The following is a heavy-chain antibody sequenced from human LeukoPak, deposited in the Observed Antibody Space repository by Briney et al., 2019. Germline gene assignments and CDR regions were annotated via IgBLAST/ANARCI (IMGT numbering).Heavy chain of an antibody. V-gene: IGHV1-69*01. D-gene: IGHD3-9*01. Sequence: SVKVSCKASGGTFSSYAISWVRQAPGQGLEWMGGIIPIFGTANYAQKFQGRVTITADESTSTAYMELSSLRSEDTAVYYCASLRYFDWPTWGDFDYWGQGTLVTVSS. CDR2: IIPIFGTA. CDR1: GGTFSSYA. CDR3: ASLRYFDWPTWGDFDY. J-gene: IGHJ4*02.